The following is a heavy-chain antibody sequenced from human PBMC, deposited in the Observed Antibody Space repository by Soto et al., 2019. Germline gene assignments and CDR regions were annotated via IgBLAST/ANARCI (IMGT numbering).Heavy chain of an antibody. Sequence: PGGSLRLSCAASGFTVSSKYMSWVRQAPGKGLEWIGSMYSSGNTYYNPSLKSRVTISVDTSKNQFSLKLTSVTAADTAVYYCARQPYDSSGYYYGAWGQGTLVTVSS. V-gene: IGHV4-39*01. J-gene: IGHJ5*02. CDR1: GFTVSSKY. CDR3: ARQPYDSSGYYYGA. CDR2: MYSSGNT. D-gene: IGHD3-22*01.